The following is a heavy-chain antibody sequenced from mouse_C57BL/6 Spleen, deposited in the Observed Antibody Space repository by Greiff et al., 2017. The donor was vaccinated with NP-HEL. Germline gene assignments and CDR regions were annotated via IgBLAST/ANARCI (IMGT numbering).Heavy chain of an antibody. J-gene: IGHJ1*03. V-gene: IGHV5-9*04. CDR1: GFTFSSYT. CDR3: ARYSTTVVDRYFDV. CDR2: ISGGGGNT. D-gene: IGHD1-1*01. Sequence: EVKLVESGGGLVKPGGSLKLSCAASGFTFSSYTMSWVRQTPEKRLEWVATISGGGGNTYYPDSVKGRFTISRDNAKNTLYLKMSRLRSEDTAVYYCARYSTTVVDRYFDVWGTGTTVTVSS.